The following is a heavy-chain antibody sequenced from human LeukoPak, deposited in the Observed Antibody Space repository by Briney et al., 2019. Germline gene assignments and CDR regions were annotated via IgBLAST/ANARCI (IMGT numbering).Heavy chain of an antibody. CDR2: MDYSGST. CDR3: ARQYGDIVVVLAALDY. J-gene: IGHJ4*02. Sequence: SETLSLTCTVSGGSLSSYYWSWIRQPPGTGLEGMGYMDYSGSTNYNPSLKRRLTISVDTSKSQFSLKLSSVTAADTAVYYCARQYGDIVVVLAALDYWGQGTLVTVSS. CDR1: GGSLSSYY. D-gene: IGHD2-15*01. V-gene: IGHV4-59*08.